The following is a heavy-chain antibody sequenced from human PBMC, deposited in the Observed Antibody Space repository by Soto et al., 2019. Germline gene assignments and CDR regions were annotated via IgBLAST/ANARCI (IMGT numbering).Heavy chain of an antibody. J-gene: IGHJ5*02. CDR3: VRIRYQLPSSVLWLDP. Sequence: SETLSLTCAVYGGFLSESYWAWIRQPPGKGLEWIGEINHVGGTNYNPSLKSRVTMSVDTSQNQFSLRLISVTAADTAMYFCVRIRYQLPSSVLWLDPWGQGTPVT. V-gene: IGHV4-34*01. CDR1: GGFLSESY. CDR2: INHVGGT. D-gene: IGHD3-16*01.